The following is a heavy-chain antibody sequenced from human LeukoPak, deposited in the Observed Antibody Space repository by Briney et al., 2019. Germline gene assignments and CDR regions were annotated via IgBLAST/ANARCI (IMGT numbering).Heavy chain of an antibody. D-gene: IGHD4-23*01. CDR3: ARAGGISPFDY. CDR1: GGSITSYY. V-gene: IGHV4-59*01. J-gene: IGHJ4*02. Sequence: SETLSLTCTVSGGSITSYYWSWIRQPPAKGLEWIGYFYYSGSPNYNPSLKSRVTISVDTSKNQFSLKLFSVTAADTALYYCARAGGISPFDYWGQGTLVTVSS. CDR2: FYYSGSP.